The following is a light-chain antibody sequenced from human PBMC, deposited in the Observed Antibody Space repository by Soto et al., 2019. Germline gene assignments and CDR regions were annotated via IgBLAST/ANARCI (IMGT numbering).Light chain of an antibody. CDR2: DVS. CDR1: SSDVGGFSY. V-gene: IGLV2-11*01. J-gene: IGLJ1*01. CDR3: CSYSGRYTSV. Sequence: QSVLTQPRSVSGSPGQSVTISCTGTSSDVGGFSYVSWYQQYPGKAPKLILYDVSQRPSGVPDRFSGTKSGNTASLTISGLLAADEAVFYCCSYSGRYTSVFGTGTKVTV.